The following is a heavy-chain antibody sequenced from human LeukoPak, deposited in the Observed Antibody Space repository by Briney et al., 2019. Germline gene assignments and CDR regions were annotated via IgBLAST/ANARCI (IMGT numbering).Heavy chain of an antibody. CDR3: NTWVSSGYSTTNPFLDY. V-gene: IGHV3-15*01. CDR2: IKSKTAGGTA. D-gene: IGHD3-22*01. J-gene: IGHJ4*02. Sequence: GGSLRLSCAASGFTFSDAWMTWVRQAPGKGLEWVGRIKSKTAGGTADYAAPVKGRFTISRDDSKTTLYLQMNSLKTEDTAVYYCNTWVSSGYSTTNPFLDYWGQGTLVTVSS. CDR1: GFTFSDAW.